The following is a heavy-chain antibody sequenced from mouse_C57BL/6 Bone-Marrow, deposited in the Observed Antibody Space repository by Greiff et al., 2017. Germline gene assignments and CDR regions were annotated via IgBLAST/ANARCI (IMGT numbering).Heavy chain of an antibody. V-gene: IGHV1-55*01. CDR2: IYPTSGRT. J-gene: IGHJ2*01. D-gene: IGHD3-1*01. Sequence: QVQLQQPGAELVKPGASVKMSCKASGYTFTSYWITWVKQRPGQGLEWIGDIYPTSGRTNYNEKFKCKAILTVDTSSNTAYMQRSSLTSKDSAVFYCARSDPLAQSFDYWCQGTTLTVSS. CDR3: ARSDPLAQSFDY. CDR1: GYTFTSYW.